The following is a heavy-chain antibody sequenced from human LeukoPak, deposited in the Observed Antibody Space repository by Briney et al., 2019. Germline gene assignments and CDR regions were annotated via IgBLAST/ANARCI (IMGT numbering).Heavy chain of an antibody. Sequence: GGSLRLSCAASGFIFSTHNMNWVRQAPGKGLEWISHISNFGDIIHYADSVEGRFTISRDNAKNSLYLQMDGLRAEDTAVYYCAKDATAVVGTVYMDVWGKGTTVTISS. V-gene: IGHV3-48*04. CDR2: ISNFGDII. J-gene: IGHJ6*03. CDR3: AKDATAVVGTVYMDV. D-gene: IGHD6-13*01. CDR1: GFIFSTHN.